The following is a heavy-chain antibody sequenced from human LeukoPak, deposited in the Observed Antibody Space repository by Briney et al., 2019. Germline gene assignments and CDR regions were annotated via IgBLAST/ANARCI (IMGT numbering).Heavy chain of an antibody. Sequence: ASVTVSCKTSGYIFTCFYIHWVRQAPGQGREWMGWINPHSGGTNYAQRFQGRVTMTRDTSISTAYMELSGLKSDDTAVYYCARGDIYGDYTYWGQGTLVTVSS. V-gene: IGHV1-2*02. CDR3: ARGDIYGDYTY. CDR1: GYIFTCFY. J-gene: IGHJ4*02. CDR2: INPHSGGT. D-gene: IGHD4-17*01.